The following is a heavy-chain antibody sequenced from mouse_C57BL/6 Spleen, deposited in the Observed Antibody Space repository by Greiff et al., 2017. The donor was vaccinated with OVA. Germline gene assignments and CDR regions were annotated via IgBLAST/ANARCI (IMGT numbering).Heavy chain of an antibody. Sequence: DVQLVESEGGLVQPGSSMKLSCTASGFTFSDYYMAWVRQVPEKGLEWVANINYDGSSTYYLDSLKSRFIISRDNAKNILYLQMSSLKSEDTATYYCARSTYYGSSYWYCDVWGTGTTVTVSS. V-gene: IGHV5-16*01. D-gene: IGHD1-1*01. CDR2: INYDGSST. J-gene: IGHJ1*03. CDR3: ARSTYYGSSYWYCDV. CDR1: GFTFSDYY.